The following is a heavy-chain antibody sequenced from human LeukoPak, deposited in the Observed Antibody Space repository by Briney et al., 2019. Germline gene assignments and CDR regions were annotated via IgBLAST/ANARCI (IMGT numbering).Heavy chain of an antibody. CDR3: HYTAMAVDY. CDR1: GGTFSSYA. J-gene: IGHJ4*02. Sequence: SVKVSCKASGGTFSSYAIIWVRQAPGQGLERMGRIIPIFGTANYAQKFQGRVTITTDESTGTAYVELSSLRSEDTAVYYCHYTAMAVDYWGQGTLVTVSS. D-gene: IGHD5-18*01. CDR2: IIPIFGTA. V-gene: IGHV1-69*05.